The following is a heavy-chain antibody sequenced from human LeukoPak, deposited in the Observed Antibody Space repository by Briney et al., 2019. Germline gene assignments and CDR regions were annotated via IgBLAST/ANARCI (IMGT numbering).Heavy chain of an antibody. CDR1: GFTFSSYS. CDR2: I. V-gene: IGHV3-21*01. Sequence: PGGSLRLSCATSGFTFSSYSMTWVRQAPGKGLDWVSSIYYADSVKGRSTISRDNAKNSLYLQMNSLRAEDTAVYYCARKRSPGAFDIWGQGTMVTVSS. CDR3: ARKRSPGAFDI. J-gene: IGHJ3*02.